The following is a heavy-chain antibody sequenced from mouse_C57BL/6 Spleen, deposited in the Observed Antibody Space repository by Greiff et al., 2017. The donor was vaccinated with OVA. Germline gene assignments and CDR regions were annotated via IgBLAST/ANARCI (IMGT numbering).Heavy chain of an antibody. J-gene: IGHJ3*01. D-gene: IGHD1-1*01. Sequence: QVQLQQPGAELVMPGASVKLSCKASGYTFTSYWMHWVKQRPGQGLEWIGEIDPSDSYTNYNQKFKGKSTLTVDKSSSTAYMQLSSLTSEDSAVYYCARRDYYVSSFVEFAYWGQGTLVTVSA. CDR1: GYTFTSYW. CDR3: ARRDYYVSSFVEFAY. V-gene: IGHV1-69*01. CDR2: IDPSDSYT.